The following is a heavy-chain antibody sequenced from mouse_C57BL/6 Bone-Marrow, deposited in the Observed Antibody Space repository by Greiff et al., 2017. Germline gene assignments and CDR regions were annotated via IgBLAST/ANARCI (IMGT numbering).Heavy chain of an antibody. V-gene: IGHV1-55*01. CDR3: ASYCYGRSYCDA. CDR1: GYTFTGYW. D-gene: IGHD1-1*01. J-gene: IGHJ1*03. CDR2: IYPGSGST. Sequence: QVQLQQPGAELVKPGASVKLSCKATGYTFTGYWLTWVKQRPGQGLEWIGDIYPGSGSTNYNEKVKSKATLTVDTSSSTAYMQLSSLTTEDSAVYYCASYCYGRSYCDAWGTGTKGTVS.